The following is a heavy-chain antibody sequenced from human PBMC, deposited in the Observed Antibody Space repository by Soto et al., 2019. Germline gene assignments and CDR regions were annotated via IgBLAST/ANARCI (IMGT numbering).Heavy chain of an antibody. CDR3: AKDRMPVSGTLFDF. V-gene: IGHV3-23*01. CDR1: GFTFSNFA. J-gene: IGHJ4*02. D-gene: IGHD6-19*01. CDR2: ISSVGGAT. Sequence: GGPLRLSCAASGFTFSNFAMSWVRQAPGEGLEWVSGISSVGGATNYADSVKGRFTISRDNSKNTVYLQMNSLRGEDTAVYYCAKDRMPVSGTLFDFWGQGILVTVSS.